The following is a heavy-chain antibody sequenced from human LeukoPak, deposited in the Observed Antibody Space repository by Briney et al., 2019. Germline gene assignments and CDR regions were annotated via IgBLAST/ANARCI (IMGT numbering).Heavy chain of an antibody. V-gene: IGHV3-64*01. CDR3: ARDHGGNSFDY. Sequence: GRSLRLSCAASGFTFSSYAMHWVRQARGKGLEYGSAISSNGGSTDYANSVKGRFTISRDNSTNTLYLQMGSLRAEDMAVYYCARDHGGNSFDYWGQGNLVTVSS. J-gene: IGHJ4*02. CDR2: ISSNGGST. D-gene: IGHD4-23*01. CDR1: GFTFSSYA.